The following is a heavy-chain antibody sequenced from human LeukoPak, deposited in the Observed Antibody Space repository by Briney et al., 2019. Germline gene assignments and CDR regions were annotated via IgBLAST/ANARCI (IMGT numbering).Heavy chain of an antibody. CDR3: ARPASTPSTSGYRWGHDAFDI. V-gene: IGHV4-39*01. CDR1: GGSISSSSYY. Sequence: SETLSLTCTVSGGSISSSSYYWGWIRQPPGKGLEWIGSIYYSGSTYYNPSLKSRVTISVDTSKDQFSLKLSSVTAADTAVYYCARPASTPSTSGYRWGHDAFDIWGQGTMVTVSS. D-gene: IGHD5-12*01. J-gene: IGHJ3*02. CDR2: IYYSGST.